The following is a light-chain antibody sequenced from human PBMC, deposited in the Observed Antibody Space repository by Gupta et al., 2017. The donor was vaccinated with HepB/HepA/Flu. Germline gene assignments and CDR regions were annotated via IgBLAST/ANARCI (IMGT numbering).Light chain of an antibody. CDR2: AAS. CDR1: QSISSY. J-gene: IGKJ1*01. V-gene: IGKV1-39*01. CDR3: QQSYSTPHWT. Sequence: DIQMTQSPSSLSASVGDRVTITCRASQSISSYLNWYQQKPGKAPKLLIYAASSLQSGVPSRFSGSGSGTDFTLTISSRQPEDFATYYCQQSYSTPHWTFGQGTKVEIK.